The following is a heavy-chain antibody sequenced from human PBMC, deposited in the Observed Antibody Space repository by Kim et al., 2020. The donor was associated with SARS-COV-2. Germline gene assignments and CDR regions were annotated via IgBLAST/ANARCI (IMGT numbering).Heavy chain of an antibody. D-gene: IGHD2-8*01. Sequence: GSLRLSCAGSGFTFSFFAVSWVRQAPGKGLEGVSVISGSGGTTFYADSVKGRFTISRDNLKNTVYLQMNSLRAEDTAVYYCARYCTTTTCPGIYYGMDV. V-gene: IGHV3-23*01. CDR1: GFTFSFFA. CDR2: ISGSGGTT. J-gene: IGHJ6*01. CDR3: ARYCTTTTCPGIYYGMDV.